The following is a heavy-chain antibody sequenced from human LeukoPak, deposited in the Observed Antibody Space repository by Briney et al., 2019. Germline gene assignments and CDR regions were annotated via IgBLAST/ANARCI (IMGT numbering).Heavy chain of an antibody. Sequence: GGSLRLSCAASGFTFSSYAMSWVRQAPGKGLEWVSAISGSGGSTYYADSVKGRFTISRDNSKNTLYLQMNSLRAEDTAVYYCASRITVAGLVYWGQGTLVTVSS. D-gene: IGHD6-19*01. J-gene: IGHJ4*02. V-gene: IGHV3-23*01. CDR3: ASRITVAGLVY. CDR1: GFTFSSYA. CDR2: ISGSGGST.